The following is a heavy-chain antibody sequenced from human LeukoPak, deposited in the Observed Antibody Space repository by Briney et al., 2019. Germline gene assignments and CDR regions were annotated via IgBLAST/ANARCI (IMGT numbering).Heavy chain of an antibody. J-gene: IGHJ4*02. V-gene: IGHV1-46*01. CDR3: ARDLENWNYDY. CDR1: GDIFSNFV. D-gene: IGHD1-7*01. Sequence: GASVKVSCKTSGDIFSNFVISWVRQAPGQGLEWMGIINPSGGSTSYAQKFQGRVTMTRDTSTSTVYMELSSLRSEDTAVYYCARDLENWNYDYWGQGTLVTVSS. CDR2: INPSGGST.